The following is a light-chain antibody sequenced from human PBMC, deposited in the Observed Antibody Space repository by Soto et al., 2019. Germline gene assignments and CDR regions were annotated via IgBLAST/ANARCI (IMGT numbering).Light chain of an antibody. V-gene: IGKV3-20*01. Sequence: EIVLTQSPGTLSLSPGERATLSCRASQSVSRNYLGWYQQRPGQAPRLLIYNASNRATGIPARFSGSGSGTDFTLTISRLEPEDFAVYYCQQYGSSPRTFGQGTKVDIK. CDR3: QQYGSSPRT. CDR2: NAS. CDR1: QSVSRNY. J-gene: IGKJ1*01.